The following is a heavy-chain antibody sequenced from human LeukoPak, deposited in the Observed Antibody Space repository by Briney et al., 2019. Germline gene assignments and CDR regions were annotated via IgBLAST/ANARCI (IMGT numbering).Heavy chain of an antibody. CDR1: GFTFSSYA. V-gene: IGHV3-23*01. CDR3: AHIGLIRTAITPIAVAGLDY. Sequence: PGGSLRLSCAASGFTFSSYAMSWVRQAPGKGLEWVSAISGSGGSTYYADSVKGRFTISRDNSKNTLYLQMNSLRAEDTAVYYCAHIGLIRTAITPIAVAGLDYWGQGTLVTVSS. J-gene: IGHJ4*02. D-gene: IGHD6-19*01. CDR2: ISGSGGST.